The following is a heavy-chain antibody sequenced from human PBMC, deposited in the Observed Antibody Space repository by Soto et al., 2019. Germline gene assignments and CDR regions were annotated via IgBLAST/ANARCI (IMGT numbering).Heavy chain of an antibody. Sequence: ASVKVSFKASGYTFSDYYIHWVRQAPGQGLEWMGWINPNSGGTKYAPKFQGGVTMTRDTSITTAYMELSRLSSGDTAVYYCAREPATAKPEGVDFWG. CDR2: INPNSGGT. V-gene: IGHV1-2*02. CDR3: AREPATAKPEGVDF. D-gene: IGHD1-1*01. CDR1: GYTFSDYY. J-gene: IGHJ4*01.